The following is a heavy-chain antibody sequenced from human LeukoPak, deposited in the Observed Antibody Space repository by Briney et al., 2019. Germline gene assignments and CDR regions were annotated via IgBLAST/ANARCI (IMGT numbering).Heavy chain of an antibody. V-gene: IGHV1-2*02. Sequence: GASVKVSCKASGYTFTGYYMHWVRQAPGQGLEWMGWINPNSGGTNYAQKFQGRVTMTRDTSISTAYMELSRLRSDDTAVYYCARDRYDFWSGYPDTNWFDPWGQGTLVTVSS. D-gene: IGHD3-3*01. CDR1: GYTFTGYY. CDR2: INPNSGGT. J-gene: IGHJ5*02. CDR3: ARDRYDFWSGYPDTNWFDP.